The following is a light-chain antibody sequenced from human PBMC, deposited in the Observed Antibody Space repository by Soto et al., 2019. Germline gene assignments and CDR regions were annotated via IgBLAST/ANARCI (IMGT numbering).Light chain of an antibody. CDR3: QQYDTTPWT. CDR2: GAS. V-gene: IGKV3-20*01. J-gene: IGKJ1*01. Sequence: EIGWPQPPGPLSWSPGERAVPPGTAIQSLTTTPLAWYQQNPGHGPRLLIYGASRRATGIPDRFSAIESGTDFTVTISPLEPEDFAVYFCQQYDTTPWTFGQGTRVE. CDR1: QSLTTTP.